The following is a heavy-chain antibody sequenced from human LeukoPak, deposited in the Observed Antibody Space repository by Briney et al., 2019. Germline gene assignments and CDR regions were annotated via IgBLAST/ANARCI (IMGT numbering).Heavy chain of an antibody. V-gene: IGHV1-18*01. Sequence: PTASVRVSCRASGYTFHTYDITWVRQAPGQGLEWMGWIRSQNGATNYAQKLQGRVTMTTDASTSTVYMELRSLRSDDTAVYYCARVGRSGGPGAFDIWGQGTMVIVSA. D-gene: IGHD1-26*01. CDR3: ARVGRSGGPGAFDI. J-gene: IGHJ3*02. CDR1: GYTFHTYD. CDR2: IRSQNGAT.